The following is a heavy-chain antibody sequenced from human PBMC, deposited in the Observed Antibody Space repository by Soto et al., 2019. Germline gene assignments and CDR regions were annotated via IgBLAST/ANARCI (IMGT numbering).Heavy chain of an antibody. CDR3: ARFRQYCTNGVCKGQKGYYYYYMDV. J-gene: IGHJ6*03. CDR2: IYYSGST. Sequence: SETLSLTCTVSGGSISSYYWSWIRQPPGKGLEWIGYIYYSGSTNYNPSLKSRVTISVDTSKNQFSLKLSSVTAADTAVYYCARFRQYCTNGVCKGQKGYYYYYMDVWGKGTTVTVSS. D-gene: IGHD2-8*01. CDR1: GGSISSYY. V-gene: IGHV4-59*01.